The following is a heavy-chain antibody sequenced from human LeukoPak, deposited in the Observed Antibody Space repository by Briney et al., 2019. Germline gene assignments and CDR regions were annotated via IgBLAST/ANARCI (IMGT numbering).Heavy chain of an antibody. Sequence: ASVKASCKASGYTFTRYYMHWVLQAPGQGLEWMGWINPNTGGTNYAQKFQGRVTMTRDTSISTAYMELSRLRSDDTAVDYCARGDYYGSGSYLSLYYYYGMDVWGQGTTVTVSS. D-gene: IGHD3-10*01. CDR3: ARGDYYGSGSYLSLYYYYGMDV. CDR1: GYTFTRYY. V-gene: IGHV1-2*02. J-gene: IGHJ6*02. CDR2: INPNTGGT.